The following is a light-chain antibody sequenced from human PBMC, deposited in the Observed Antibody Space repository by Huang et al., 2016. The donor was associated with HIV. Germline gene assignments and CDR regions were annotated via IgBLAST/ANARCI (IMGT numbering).Light chain of an antibody. J-gene: IGKJ1*01. CDR1: QSISSW. CDR3: QQYNSYWRT. Sequence: DIQMTQSPSTLSASVGDIITITCRASQSISSWLAWYQQKPGKAPNLLIYKASSLESGVPSRFSGSASGTEVTLTISSLQPDDFATDYCQQYNSYWRTFGQGTKVDIK. CDR2: KAS. V-gene: IGKV1-5*03.